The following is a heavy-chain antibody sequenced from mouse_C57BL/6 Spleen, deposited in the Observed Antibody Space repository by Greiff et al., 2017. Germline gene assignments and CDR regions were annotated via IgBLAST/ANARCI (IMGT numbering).Heavy chain of an antibody. CDR3: ARGIFIDWYFDV. D-gene: IGHD1-1*01. CDR2: IDPSDSYT. V-gene: IGHV1-69*01. CDR1: GYTFTSYW. J-gene: IGHJ1*03. Sequence: VQLQQPGAELVMPGASVKLSCKASGYTFTSYWMHWVKQRPGQGLEWIGEIDPSDSYTNYNQKFKGKSTLTVDKSSSTAYMQLSSLTSEDSAVYYCARGIFIDWYFDVWGTGTTVTVSS.